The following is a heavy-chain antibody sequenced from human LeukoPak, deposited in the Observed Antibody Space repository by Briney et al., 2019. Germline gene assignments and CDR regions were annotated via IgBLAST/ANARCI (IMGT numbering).Heavy chain of an antibody. CDR3: ARARDILTGYYWRLPHYFDY. CDR1: GGSISSYY. J-gene: IGHJ4*02. Sequence: SETLSLTCTVSGGSISSYYWSWIRQPPGKGLEWIGYICYSGSTNYNPSLKSRVTISVDTSKNQFSLKLSSVTAADTAVYYCARARDILTGYYWRLPHYFDYWGQGTLVTVSS. V-gene: IGHV4-59*12. D-gene: IGHD3-9*01. CDR2: ICYSGST.